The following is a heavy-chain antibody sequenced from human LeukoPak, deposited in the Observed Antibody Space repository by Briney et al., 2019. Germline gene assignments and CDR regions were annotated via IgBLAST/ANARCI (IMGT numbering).Heavy chain of an antibody. CDR2: ISWNGGSI. J-gene: IGHJ2*01. Sequence: PGGSLRLSCAASGFTFDDYAMHWVRQAPGKGLEWVSGISWNGGSIGYADSVKGRFTISRDNAKNSLYLQMNSLRAEDTAVYYCARDSDVVVVAATRDWYFDLWGRGTLVTVSS. CDR1: GFTFDDYA. V-gene: IGHV3-9*01. CDR3: ARDSDVVVVAATRDWYFDL. D-gene: IGHD2-15*01.